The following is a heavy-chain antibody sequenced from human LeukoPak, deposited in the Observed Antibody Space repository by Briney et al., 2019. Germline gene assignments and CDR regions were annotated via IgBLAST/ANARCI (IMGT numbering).Heavy chain of an antibody. CDR3: ARGTGVFDY. D-gene: IGHD7-27*01. J-gene: IGHJ4*02. CDR1: GDSVSSNSDA. V-gene: IGHV6-1*01. CDR2: TYYRSSRYN. Sequence: SQTLSLTCAISGDSVSSNSDAWNWIRQSPSRGLEWLGRTYYRSSRYNDYAVSVKSRIIINPDTSKNHFSLQLNSVTPEDTAIYYCARGTGVFDYWGQGTLVTVSS.